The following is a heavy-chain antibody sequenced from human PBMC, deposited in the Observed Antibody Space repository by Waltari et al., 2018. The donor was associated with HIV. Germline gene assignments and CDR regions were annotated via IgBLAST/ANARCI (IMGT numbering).Heavy chain of an antibody. V-gene: IGHV3-53*01. D-gene: IGHD4-17*01. CDR1: GCTGGGGY. J-gene: IGHJ2*01. CDR2: IYCVGSP. Sequence: EVQVVESGGSLIQPGGSLSLSCAASGCTGGGGYLTWVRQAPGKGLEWISLIYCVGSPSYADSVKGRFTLSRDTSTNTIYLQMDNLRAEDTAMYHCATTSTVGRNWHFDVWGRGSLVTVSS. CDR3: ATTSTVGRNWHFDV.